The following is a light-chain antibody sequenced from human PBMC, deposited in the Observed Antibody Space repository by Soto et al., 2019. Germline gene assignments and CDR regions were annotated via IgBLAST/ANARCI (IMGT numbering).Light chain of an antibody. CDR2: EVS. CDR3: SSYTGSNTWV. Sequence: QSALTQPPSASGSPGQSITISCTGTSSDVGGYNYVSWYQQHPGKAPKLMIYEVSNRPSGVSNRFSGSKSANTASLTISGLQAEDEADYYCSSYTGSNTWVFGGGTKLTVL. CDR1: SSDVGGYNY. J-gene: IGLJ3*02. V-gene: IGLV2-14*01.